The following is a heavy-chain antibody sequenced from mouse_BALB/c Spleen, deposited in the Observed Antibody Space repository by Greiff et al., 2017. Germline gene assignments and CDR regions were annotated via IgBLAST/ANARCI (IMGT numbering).Heavy chain of an antibody. CDR2: IYPGDGDT. V-gene: IGHV1-80*01. D-gene: IGHD1-1*01. CDR1: GYAFSSYW. Sequence: VQLQQSGAELVRPGSSVKISCKASGYAFSSYWMNWVKQRPGQGLEWIGQIYPGDGDTNYNGKFKGKATLTADKSSSTAYMQLSSLTSEDSAVYFCASGITFAYWGQGTLVTVSA. CDR3: ASGITFAY. J-gene: IGHJ3*01.